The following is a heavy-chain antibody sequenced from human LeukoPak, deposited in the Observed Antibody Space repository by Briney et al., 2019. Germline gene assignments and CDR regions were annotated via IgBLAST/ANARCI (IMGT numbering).Heavy chain of an antibody. D-gene: IGHD3-10*01. CDR1: GYTFTSYA. J-gene: IGHJ4*02. V-gene: IGHV1-3*01. Sequence: GASVKVSCKASGYTFTSYAMHWVRQAPGQRLEWMGWIDAGNGNTKYSQKFQGRVTITRDTSASTAYMELSSLRSEDTAVYYCARGMVRGVPILYWGQGTLVTVSS. CDR2: IDAGNGNT. CDR3: ARGMVRGVPILY.